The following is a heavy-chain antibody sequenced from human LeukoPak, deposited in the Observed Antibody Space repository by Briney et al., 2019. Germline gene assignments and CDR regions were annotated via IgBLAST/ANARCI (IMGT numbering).Heavy chain of an antibody. CDR2: IKQDGSEK. CDR3: ARDNGGLDY. CDR1: GFTFSSYR. Sequence: PGGSLRLSCAASGFTFSSYRMSWVRQAPGKGLEWVANIKQDGSEKYYVDSVKGRFTISRDNAKNSLYLQMNNLRAEDTAVYYCARDNGGLDYWGQGTLVTVSS. J-gene: IGHJ4*02. V-gene: IGHV3-7*01.